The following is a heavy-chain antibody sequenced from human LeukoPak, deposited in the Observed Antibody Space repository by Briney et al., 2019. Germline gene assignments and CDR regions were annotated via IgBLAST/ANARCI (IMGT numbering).Heavy chain of an antibody. CDR3: ARFPLNLIVGAPQKAFDI. D-gene: IGHD1-26*01. J-gene: IGHJ3*02. Sequence: PGGFLRLSCAASGFTVSSNYMSWVRQAPGKGLEWVSVIYSGGSTYYADSVKGRFTISRDNSKNTLYLQMNSLRAEDTAVYYCARFPLNLIVGAPQKAFDIWGQGTMVTVSS. CDR1: GFTVSSNY. CDR2: IYSGGST. V-gene: IGHV3-53*01.